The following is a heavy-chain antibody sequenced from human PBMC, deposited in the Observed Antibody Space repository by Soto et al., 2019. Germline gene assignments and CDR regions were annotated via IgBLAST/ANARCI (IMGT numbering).Heavy chain of an antibody. CDR1: GYSFTSYW. CDR3: ARHAYYYDSSGYYYGPFGY. J-gene: IGHJ4*02. D-gene: IGHD3-22*01. V-gene: IGHV5-51*01. Sequence: GESLKISCKGSGYSFTSYWIGWVRQMPGKGLEWMGTIYPGDSDTRYSPSFQGQVTISADKSISTAYLQWSSLKASDTAMYYCARHAYYYDSSGYYYGPFGYWGQGTLVTV. CDR2: IYPGDSDT.